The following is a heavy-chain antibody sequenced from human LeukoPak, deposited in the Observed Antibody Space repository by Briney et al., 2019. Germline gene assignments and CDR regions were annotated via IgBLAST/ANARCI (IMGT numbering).Heavy chain of an antibody. V-gene: IGHV3-30-3*01. D-gene: IGHD1-14*01. CDR1: GFTFSSYA. J-gene: IGHJ4*02. Sequence: PGGSLRLSCVGSGFTFSSYALHWLRQAPGKGLEWVAVISADGTEKYYADSVKGRFTISRDNAKNTLNLQMNSLRVEDTAVYYCATIFEFWGQGILVTVSS. CDR3: ATIFEF. CDR2: ISADGTEK.